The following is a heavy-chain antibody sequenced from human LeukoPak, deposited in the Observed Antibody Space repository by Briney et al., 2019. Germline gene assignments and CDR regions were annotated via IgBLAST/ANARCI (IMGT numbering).Heavy chain of an antibody. CDR1: GYTLTELS. CDR3: ASTYGSGSYTFDY. V-gene: IGHV1-24*01. J-gene: IGHJ4*02. CDR2: FDPEDGET. D-gene: IGHD3-10*01. Sequence: GSVKVSCKVSGYTLTELSMHWVRQAPGKGLEWMGGFDPEDGETIYAQKFQGRVTMTEDTSTDTAYMELSSLRSEGTAVYYCASTYGSGSYTFDYWGQGTLVTVSS.